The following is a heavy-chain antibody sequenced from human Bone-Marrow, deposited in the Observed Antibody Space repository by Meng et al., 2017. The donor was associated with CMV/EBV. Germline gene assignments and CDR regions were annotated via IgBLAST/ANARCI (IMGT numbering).Heavy chain of an antibody. J-gene: IGHJ4*02. Sequence: SGSSISSGIYVCSWIRQPAGKGLEWIGRMRTSGHTDDNPSLRSRVTMSVDTSKNQFSLRLDSVTAADTAVYYCARMGHSGTYWSHIDYWGQGTLVTVSS. CDR1: GSSISSGIYV. D-gene: IGHD1-26*01. CDR2: MRTSGHT. V-gene: IGHV4-61*02. CDR3: ARMGHSGTYWSHIDY.